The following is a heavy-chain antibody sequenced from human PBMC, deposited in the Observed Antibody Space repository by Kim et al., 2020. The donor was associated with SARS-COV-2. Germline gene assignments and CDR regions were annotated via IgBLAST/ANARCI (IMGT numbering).Heavy chain of an antibody. CDR2: IVVGSGNT. D-gene: IGHD3-9*01. CDR3: AAEAGYDILTGYYPSFDY. V-gene: IGHV1-58*01. J-gene: IGHJ4*02. Sequence: SVKVSCKASGFTFTSSAVQWVRQARGQRLEWIGWIVVGSGNTNYAQKFQERVTITRDMSTSTAYMELSSLRSEDTAVYYCAAEAGYDILTGYYPSFDYWGQGTLVTVSS. CDR1: GFTFTSSA.